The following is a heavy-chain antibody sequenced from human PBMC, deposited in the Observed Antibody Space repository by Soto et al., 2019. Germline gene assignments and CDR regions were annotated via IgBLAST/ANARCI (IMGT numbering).Heavy chain of an antibody. CDR1: GGSFSGYY. D-gene: IGHD3-3*01. Sequence: PSETLSLTCAVYGGSFSGYYWSWIRQPPGKGLEWIGEINHSGSTNYNPSLKSRVTISVDTSKNQFSLKLSSVTAADTAVYYCAGTVLRFLEWLPTDVWGQGTTV. CDR2: INHSGST. CDR3: AGTVLRFLEWLPTDV. J-gene: IGHJ6*02. V-gene: IGHV4-34*01.